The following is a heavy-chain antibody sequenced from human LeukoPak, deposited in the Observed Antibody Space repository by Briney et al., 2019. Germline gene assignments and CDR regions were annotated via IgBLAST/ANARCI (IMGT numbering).Heavy chain of an antibody. CDR1: GYSLSSGYY. CDR2: IYHSGST. J-gene: IGHJ5*02. Sequence: PSETLSLTCAVSGYSLSSGYYWGWIRQPPGKGLEWIGSIYHSGSTYYNPSLKSRVTLSVDTSKNQFSLKLSSVTAADTAVYYCARHVGLDNWFDPWGQGTLVTVSS. V-gene: IGHV4-38-2*01. D-gene: IGHD5/OR15-5a*01. CDR3: ARHVGLDNWFDP.